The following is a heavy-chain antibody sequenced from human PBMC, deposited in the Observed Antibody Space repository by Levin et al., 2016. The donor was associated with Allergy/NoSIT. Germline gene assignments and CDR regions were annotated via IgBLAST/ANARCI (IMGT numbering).Heavy chain of an antibody. CDR3: TRDPMNGVSDAFDI. Sequence: WVRQAPGQGLEWMGWISPNSDGTSYAQKFQGRVTMTRDTSISTAYMELSRLTSGDTAVYYCTRDPMNGVSDAFDIWGQGTMVTVSS. CDR2: ISPNSDGT. J-gene: IGHJ3*02. V-gene: IGHV1-2*02. D-gene: IGHD1-1*01.